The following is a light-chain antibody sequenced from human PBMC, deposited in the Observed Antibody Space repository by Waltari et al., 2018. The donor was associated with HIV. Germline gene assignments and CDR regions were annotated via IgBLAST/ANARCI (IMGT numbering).Light chain of an antibody. CDR1: QSVPSSH. J-gene: IGKJ2*01. V-gene: IGKV3-20*01. CDR3: HQYGGTPRT. CDR2: DAS. Sequence: EIVLPQSPGTLSLSPGERATLPCRASQSVPSSHLAWYQQRPCQAPRLLISDASKRATGIPDRFSGSGSGTDFTLTVSRLEPEDFSVYYCHQYGGTPRTFGQGTKLEIK.